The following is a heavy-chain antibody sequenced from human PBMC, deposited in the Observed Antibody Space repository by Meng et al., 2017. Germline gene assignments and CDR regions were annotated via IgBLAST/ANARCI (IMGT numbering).Heavy chain of an antibody. CDR3: ASLRIAVAGINWFDP. Sequence: QVAVREAGPGLVKPSETLALTCTVSGGSISSSSYYRGWIRQPPGKGLEWIGSIYYSGSTYYNPSLKSRVTISVDTSKNQFSLKLSSVTAADTAVYYCASLRIAVAGINWFDPWGQGTLVTVSS. V-gene: IGHV4-39*07. CDR1: GGSISSSSYY. D-gene: IGHD6-19*01. CDR2: IYYSGST. J-gene: IGHJ5*02.